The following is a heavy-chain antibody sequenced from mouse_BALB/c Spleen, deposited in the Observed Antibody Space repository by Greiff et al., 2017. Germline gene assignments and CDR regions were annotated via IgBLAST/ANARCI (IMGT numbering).Heavy chain of an antibody. CDR1: GFSLTSYG. CDR2: ICSGGST. D-gene: IGHD2-3*01. J-gene: IGHJ4*01. Sequence: QVQLQQSGPGLVQPSQSLSITCTVSGFSLTSYGVHWVRQSPGKGLEWLGVICSGGSTDYNAAFISRLSISKDNSKSQVFFKMNSLQANDTAIYYCARNGDGYYLTFMDYWGQGTSVTVSS. CDR3: ARNGDGYYLTFMDY. V-gene: IGHV2-2*02.